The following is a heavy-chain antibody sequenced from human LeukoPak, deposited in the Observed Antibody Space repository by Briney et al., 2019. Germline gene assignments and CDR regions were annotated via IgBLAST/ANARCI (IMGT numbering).Heavy chain of an antibody. CDR3: AELGITMIGGV. Sequence: PGGSLRLSCAASGFTFSSYEMTWVRQAPGKGLEWVSYISSSGSTIYYADSVKGRFTISRDNAKNSLYLQMNSLRAEDTAVYYCAELGITMIGGVWGKGTTVTVSS. V-gene: IGHV3-48*03. CDR1: GFTFSSYE. CDR2: ISSSGSTI. J-gene: IGHJ6*04. D-gene: IGHD3-10*02.